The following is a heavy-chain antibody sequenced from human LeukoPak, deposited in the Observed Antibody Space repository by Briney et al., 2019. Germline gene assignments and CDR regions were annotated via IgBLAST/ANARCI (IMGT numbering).Heavy chain of an antibody. Sequence: GGSLRLSCAASGFTFSSYAMHWVRQAPGKGLEWVAVISYDGSNKYYADSVKGRFTISRDNSKNTLYLQMNSLRAEDTAVYYCARAYPRTMIVVVITNGYWGQGTLVTVSS. J-gene: IGHJ4*02. CDR2: ISYDGSNK. D-gene: IGHD3-22*01. CDR1: GFTFSSYA. CDR3: ARAYPRTMIVVVITNGY. V-gene: IGHV3-30-3*01.